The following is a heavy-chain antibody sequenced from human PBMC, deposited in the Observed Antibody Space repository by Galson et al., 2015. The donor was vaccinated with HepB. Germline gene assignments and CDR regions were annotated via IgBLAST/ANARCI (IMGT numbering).Heavy chain of an antibody. CDR1: GGSISSSSYY. D-gene: IGHD2-15*01. CDR3: ARPFSSGGGDY. CDR2: IYYSGST. J-gene: IGHJ4*02. V-gene: IGHV4-39*01. Sequence: LSLTCTVSGGSISSSSYYWGWIRQPPGKGLEWIGSIYYSGSTYYNPSLKSRVTISVDTSKNQFSLKLSSVTAADTAVYYCARPFSSGGGDYWGQGTLVTVSS.